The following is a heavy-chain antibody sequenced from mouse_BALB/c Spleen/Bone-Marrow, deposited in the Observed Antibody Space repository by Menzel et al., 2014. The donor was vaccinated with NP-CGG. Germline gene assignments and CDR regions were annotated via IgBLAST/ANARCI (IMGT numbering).Heavy chain of an antibody. CDR1: GYVFSSYC. CDR3: ARSGYGSNYDY. Sequence: QVQLQQSGAELVRPGSSVKFSCKASGYVFSSYCMIWVRQRPGQGLEWIGQIYPGDGDTNYNGKFKGKATLTADKSSSTGYMQLSSLTSEDSAVYFCARSGYGSNYDYWGQGTTLTVSS. J-gene: IGHJ2*01. V-gene: IGHV1-80*01. D-gene: IGHD1-1*01. CDR2: IYPGDGDT.